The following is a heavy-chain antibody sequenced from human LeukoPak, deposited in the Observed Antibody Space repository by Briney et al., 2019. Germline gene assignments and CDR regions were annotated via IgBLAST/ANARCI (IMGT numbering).Heavy chain of an antibody. Sequence: GGSLRLSCAASGFTFSSYGMHWVRQAPGKGLEWVAVISYDGSNKYYADSVKGRFTISRDNSKNTLYLQMNSLRAEDTAVYYCAKAHGRSIAVAPLYFDYWGQGTLVTVSS. CDR3: AKAHGRSIAVAPLYFDY. CDR1: GFTFSSYG. V-gene: IGHV3-30*18. J-gene: IGHJ4*02. CDR2: ISYDGSNK. D-gene: IGHD6-19*01.